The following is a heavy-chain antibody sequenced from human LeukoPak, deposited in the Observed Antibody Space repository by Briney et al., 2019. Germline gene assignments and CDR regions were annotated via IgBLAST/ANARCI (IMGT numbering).Heavy chain of an antibody. CDR1: GYSFTSFW. CDR2: IYPDDSDA. J-gene: IGHJ4*02. V-gene: IGHV5-51*01. CDR3: ARLYDGSGYYDRFDY. Sequence: RGESLKISCKGSGYSFTSFWIGWVRQTPGKGLEWMGIIYPDDSDARYSPSFQGQVTISADKSITTAYLQWSSLKASDTAMHYCARLYDGSGYYDRFDYWGQGTLVTVSS. D-gene: IGHD3-22*01.